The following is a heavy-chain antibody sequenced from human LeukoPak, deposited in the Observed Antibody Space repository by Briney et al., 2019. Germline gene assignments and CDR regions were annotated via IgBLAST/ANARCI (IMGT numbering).Heavy chain of an antibody. J-gene: IGHJ3*02. CDR3: ARGLSHSKDI. CDR1: GGSISSSSYY. CDR2: VYTSGNT. Sequence: SETLSLTCTVSGGSISSSSYYWSWIRQPAGKGLEWIGRVYTSGNTNYNPSLKSRVTMSVDASKNQFSLKLTSVTAADTAVYYCARGLSHSKDIWGQGTMVTVSS. V-gene: IGHV4-61*02.